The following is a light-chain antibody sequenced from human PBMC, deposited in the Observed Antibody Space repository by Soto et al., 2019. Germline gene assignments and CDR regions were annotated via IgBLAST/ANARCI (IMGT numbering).Light chain of an antibody. V-gene: IGKV1-39*01. CDR3: QQSYSTPLT. Sequence: DIQMTQSPSSLSASVGDRVTSTCRASQNIRNYLAWYQQKAGKAPKLLIYAASSLQSGVPSRFSGIGSGTDFTLTISSLQPEDFATYYCQQSYSTPLTFGQGTKVDIK. CDR2: AAS. J-gene: IGKJ1*01. CDR1: QNIRNY.